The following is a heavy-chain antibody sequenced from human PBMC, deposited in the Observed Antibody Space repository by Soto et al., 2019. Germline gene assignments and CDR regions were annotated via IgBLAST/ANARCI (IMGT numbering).Heavy chain of an antibody. CDR2: IVVGSGNT. V-gene: IGHV1-58*01. J-gene: IGHJ4*02. Sequence: ASVKVSCKASGFTFTSSAVQWVRQARGQRLEWIGWIVVGSGNTNYAQKFQERVTITRDMSTSTAYMELSSLRSEDTAVYYCAADQTYNSNDYLAFDYWGQGTLVTVSS. D-gene: IGHD1-20*01. CDR3: AADQTYNSNDYLAFDY. CDR1: GFTFTSSA.